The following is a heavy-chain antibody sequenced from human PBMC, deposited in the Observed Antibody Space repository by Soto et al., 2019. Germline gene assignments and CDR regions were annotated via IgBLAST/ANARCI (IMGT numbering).Heavy chain of an antibody. J-gene: IGHJ6*02. Sequence: QVQLVQSGAEVKKPGSSVKVSCKASGGTFSSYAISWVRQAPGQGLEWMGGIIPIFGTANYAQKFQGRVTITADESKSTAYMELSSLRSEDTAVYYCARGWDYDFWSGYPSVGDYGMDVWGQGTTVTVSS. V-gene: IGHV1-69*01. D-gene: IGHD3-3*01. CDR1: GGTFSSYA. CDR2: IIPIFGTA. CDR3: ARGWDYDFWSGYPSVGDYGMDV.